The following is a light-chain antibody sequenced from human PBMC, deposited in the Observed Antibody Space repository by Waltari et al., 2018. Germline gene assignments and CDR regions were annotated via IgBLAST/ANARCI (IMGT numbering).Light chain of an antibody. CDR1: SSDVGFYNY. J-gene: IGLJ3*02. Sequence: QSALTQPASVSGSPGQSITFSCTGTSSDVGFYNYVSWYQHHPGKAPKLIIYDVSERPSGVSNRFSGSKSGNTASLIISGLQAEDEADYYCNSYMGRSSWVFGGGTKLTVL. CDR2: DVS. V-gene: IGLV2-14*03. CDR3: NSYMGRSSWV.